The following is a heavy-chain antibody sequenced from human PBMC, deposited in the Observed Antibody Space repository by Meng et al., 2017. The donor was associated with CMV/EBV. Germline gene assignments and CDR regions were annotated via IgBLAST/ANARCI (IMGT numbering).Heavy chain of an antibody. CDR2: ISAYNGNT. V-gene: IGHV1-18*01. J-gene: IGHJ6*02. Sequence: ASVKVSCKASGYTFTSYSIIWVRQAPGQGLEWMGWISAYNGNTNYAQKFQGRVTMTRDTSISTAYMELSRLRSDDTAVYYCAFRDLYYGMDVWGQGTTVTVSS. CDR1: GYTFTSYS. CDR3: AFRDLYYGMDV.